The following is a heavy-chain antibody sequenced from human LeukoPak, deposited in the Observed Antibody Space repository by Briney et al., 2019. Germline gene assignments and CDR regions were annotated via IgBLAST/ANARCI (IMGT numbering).Heavy chain of an antibody. CDR1: GGSFSGYY. D-gene: IGHD6-13*01. V-gene: IGHV4-34*01. CDR3: ASLSIAAAGTWTYYFDY. J-gene: IGHJ4*02. CDR2: INHSGST. Sequence: SETLSLTCAVYGGSFSGYYWSWIRQPPGKGLEWIGEINHSGSTNYNPSLKSRVTISVDTSKNQFSLKLSSVTAADTAVYYCASLSIAAAGTWTYYFDYWGQGTLVTVSS.